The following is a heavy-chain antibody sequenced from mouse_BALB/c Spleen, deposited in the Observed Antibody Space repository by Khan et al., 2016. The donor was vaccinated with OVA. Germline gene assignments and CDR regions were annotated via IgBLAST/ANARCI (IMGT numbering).Heavy chain of an antibody. CDR2: INTYTGEA. CDR3: SRSNGNYWFAY. Sequence: QIQLVQFGPELKKPGETVKISCKASGYTLTNYGMNWVKQAPGKGLKWMGWINTYTGEATYADDFKGRFAFSLETSASTAYLQINNLKNEDTATYFCSRSNGNYWFAYWGQGTLVTVSA. J-gene: IGHJ3*01. D-gene: IGHD2-1*01. V-gene: IGHV9-3-1*01. CDR1: GYTLTNYG.